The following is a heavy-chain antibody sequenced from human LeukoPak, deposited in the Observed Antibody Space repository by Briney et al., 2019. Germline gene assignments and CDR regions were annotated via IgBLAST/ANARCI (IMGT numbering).Heavy chain of an antibody. V-gene: IGHV3-15*01. D-gene: IGHD3-3*01. J-gene: IGHJ4*02. Sequence: GGSLRLSCAASGFTFSNAWMNWVRQAPGKGLEWVGRIKTKAHGGTPDYAAPVKGRFTISRDDSKNTLYLQMNSLEIDDTAVYYCVANADIPILGVVVNWGQGTLVTVSS. CDR3: VANADIPILGVVVN. CDR2: IKTKAHGGTP. CDR1: GFTFSNAW.